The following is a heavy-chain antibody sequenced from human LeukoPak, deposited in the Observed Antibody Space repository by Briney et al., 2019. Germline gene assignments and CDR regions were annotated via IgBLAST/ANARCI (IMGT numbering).Heavy chain of an antibody. CDR2: IYYSGST. Sequence: NPSETLSLTCTVSGGSISSHYWSWIRQPPGKGLEWIGSIYYSGSTYYNPSLKSRVTISVDTSKNQFSLKLSSVTAADTAVYYCARGGPGPNMDVWGKGTTVTVSS. CDR3: ARGGPGPNMDV. J-gene: IGHJ6*04. V-gene: IGHV4-59*11. CDR1: GGSISSHY.